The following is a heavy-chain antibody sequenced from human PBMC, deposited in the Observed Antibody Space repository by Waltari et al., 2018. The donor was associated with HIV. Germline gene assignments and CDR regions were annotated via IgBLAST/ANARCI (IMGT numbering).Heavy chain of an antibody. CDR2: IAYDGSRQ. D-gene: IGHD5-12*01. V-gene: IGHV3-30-3*01. CDR3: ARESKYSHKYYPFEY. J-gene: IGHJ4*02. CDR1: GYIFTDYA. Sequence: QVHLVESGGGVVQPGRSLRLSCAASGYIFTDYALHWVRQAPGKGLGWVAFIAYDGSRQQYADSVRGRFTISRDDFKNTLYLQMNSLRPGDTAVYYCARESKYSHKYYPFEYWGQGTLVSVSS.